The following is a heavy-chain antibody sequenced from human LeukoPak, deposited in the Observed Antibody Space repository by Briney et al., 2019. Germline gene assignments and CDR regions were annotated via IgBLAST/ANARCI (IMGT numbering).Heavy chain of an antibody. CDR2: INPKNGGT. CDR3: ATKKTPLYCGGDCYSGLGWFDP. V-gene: IGHV1-2*02. D-gene: IGHD2-21*02. J-gene: IGHJ5*02. Sequence: GASVKVSCKASGYTFTGYHIHWVRQAPGQGLEWMGWINPKNGGTRFVQQFQGRVTMTRDTSISTAYMELNSLRSDDTAVYYCATKKTPLYCGGDCYSGLGWFDPWGQGTLITVSS. CDR1: GYTFTGYH.